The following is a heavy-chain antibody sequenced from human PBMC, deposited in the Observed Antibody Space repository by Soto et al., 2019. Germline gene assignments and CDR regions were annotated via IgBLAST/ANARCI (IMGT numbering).Heavy chain of an antibody. CDR2: MYPGDSDT. CDR3: ARLPRDCNKTSCYYADH. D-gene: IGHD3-3*01. CDR1: GYDFNTNW. J-gene: IGHJ4*02. V-gene: IGHV5-51*01. Sequence: XESLRISCRGSGYDFNTNWFGLVRQLPGRGLEWVGIMYPGDSDTRYNPSLQGHVTLSVDVTVSTAFLQWRSLETSDTGMYFCARLPRDCNKTSCYYADHWGQGTQVTVSS.